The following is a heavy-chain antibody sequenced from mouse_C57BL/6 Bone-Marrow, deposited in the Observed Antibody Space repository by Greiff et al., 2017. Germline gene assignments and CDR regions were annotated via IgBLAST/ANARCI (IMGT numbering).Heavy chain of an antibody. J-gene: IGHJ4*01. CDR2: IYPGGGYT. CDR3: ARRGDGYRTFAMDY. CDR1: GYTFTNYW. Sequence: QVQLQQSGAELVRPGTSVKMSCKASGYTFTNYWIGWAKQRPGHGLEWIGDIYPGGGYTNYNEKFKGKATLTADKSSSTAYMQFSSLTSEDSAIYYCARRGDGYRTFAMDYWGQGTSVTVSS. D-gene: IGHD2-3*01. V-gene: IGHV1-63*01.